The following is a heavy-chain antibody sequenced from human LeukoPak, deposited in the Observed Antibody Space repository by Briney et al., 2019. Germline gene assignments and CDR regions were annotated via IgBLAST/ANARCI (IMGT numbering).Heavy chain of an antibody. CDR2: IYYSGST. CDR1: GGSISSSSYY. V-gene: IGHV4-39*07. CDR3: AREAECFDY. Sequence: SETLSLTCTVSGGSISSSSYYWGWIRQPPGKGLEWIGSIYYSGSTYYNPSLKSRVTISVDTSKNQFSLKLSSVTAVDTAVYYCAREAECFDYWGQGTLVTVPS. D-gene: IGHD3-3*01. J-gene: IGHJ4*02.